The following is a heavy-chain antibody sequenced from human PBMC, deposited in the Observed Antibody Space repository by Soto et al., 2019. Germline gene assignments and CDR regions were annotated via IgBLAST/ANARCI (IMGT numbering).Heavy chain of an antibody. CDR2: TYYRSKWSN. J-gene: IGHJ4*02. CDR3: AKLTGRGGK. Sequence: SHTLSLTCAISGDSVSSNSATWDWIRQSPSRGLEWLGRTYYRSKWSNDYAVSVKSRITITPDTSKNQFSLQLSSVTPEDTAIYYCAKLTGRGGKWGQGTLVTVSS. V-gene: IGHV6-1*01. D-gene: IGHD3-9*01. CDR1: GDSVSSNSAT.